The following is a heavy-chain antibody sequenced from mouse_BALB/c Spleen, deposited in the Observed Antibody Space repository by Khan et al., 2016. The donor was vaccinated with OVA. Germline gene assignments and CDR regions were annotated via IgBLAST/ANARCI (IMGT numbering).Heavy chain of an antibody. CDR2: IYPGIGDT. CDR3: ARGYDFFAY. D-gene: IGHD2-14*01. J-gene: IGHJ3*01. CDR1: GYTFTSYW. Sequence: VQLQQSGAELARPGASVKLSCKASGYTFTSYWMQWVKQRPGQGLEWIGAIYPGIGDTRYTQKFRGKATLTADKSSTTAYMQLSSLASEDSAVYYCARGYDFFAYWGQGTLVTVSA. V-gene: IGHV1-87*01.